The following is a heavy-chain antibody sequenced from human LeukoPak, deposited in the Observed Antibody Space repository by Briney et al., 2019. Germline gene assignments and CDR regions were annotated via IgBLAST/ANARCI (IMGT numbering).Heavy chain of an antibody. D-gene: IGHD4-17*01. Sequence: GGSLRLSCAASGFTFSDYYMSWIRQAPGKGLEWVSYISSSGSTIYYADSVKGRFTISRDNAKNSLYLQMNSLRAEDTAVYYCARDSDYGDYLHAFDIWGQGTMVTVSS. J-gene: IGHJ3*02. CDR3: ARDSDYGDYLHAFDI. CDR1: GFTFSDYY. V-gene: IGHV3-11*04. CDR2: ISSSGSTI.